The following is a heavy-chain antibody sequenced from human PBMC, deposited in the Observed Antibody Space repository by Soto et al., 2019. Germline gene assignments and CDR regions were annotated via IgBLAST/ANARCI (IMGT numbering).Heavy chain of an antibody. CDR1: GYTFTGHH. J-gene: IGHJ4*02. D-gene: IGHD2-15*01. CDR3: AISRYCSGGDCTTQSLYYFDY. CDR2: INPNTGGT. V-gene: IGHV1-2*02. Sequence: QVQLVQSGAEVKKPGASVKVSCKASGYTFTGHHIHWVRQAPGQGLEWMGWINPNTGGTNFAQKFQGRVTMTRDTSISTAHMELSRLRSDDTAVCYCAISRYCSGGDCTTQSLYYFDYWGQGTLVTVSS.